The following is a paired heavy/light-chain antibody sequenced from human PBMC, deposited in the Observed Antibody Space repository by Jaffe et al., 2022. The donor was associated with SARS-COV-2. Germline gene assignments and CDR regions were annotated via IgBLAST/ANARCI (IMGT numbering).Heavy chain of an antibody. CDR3: ARGTGGTYPLDS. V-gene: IGHV4-59*01. CDR1: GASISRYY. D-gene: IGHD1-26*01. J-gene: IGHJ4*02. CDR2: IYYSGTT. Sequence: QVQLQESGPGLVKPSETLSLTCTVSGASISRYYWSWIRQPPGKGLEWIGYIYYSGTTNNNPSLKSRVTISIDTSKNHLSLKLSSVTAADTAVYYCARGTGGTYPLDSWGQGALVSVSS.
Light chain of an antibody. CDR3: QQCDSLPFT. J-gene: IGKJ3*01. CDR2: DAS. V-gene: IGKV1-33*01. CDR1: QDITNC. Sequence: DIQMAQSPSSLSASVGDTVTISCQASQDITNCLNWYQQKPGKAPQLLIYDASNLESGVPSRFSGSGSGTDFTFTITSLQTEDIATYYCQQCDSLPFTFGPGTNVDFK.